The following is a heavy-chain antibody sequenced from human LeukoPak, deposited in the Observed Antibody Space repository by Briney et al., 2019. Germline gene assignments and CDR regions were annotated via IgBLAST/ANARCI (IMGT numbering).Heavy chain of an antibody. J-gene: IGHJ4*02. D-gene: IGHD2-2*01. Sequence: ASVKVSCKASGGTFSSYAISWVRQAPGQGLEWMGWINTNTGNPTYAQGFTGRFVFSLDTSVSTAYLQISSLKAEDTAVYYCARGQVVVVPAAPPDYWGQGTLVTVSS. V-gene: IGHV7-4-1*02. CDR1: GGTFSSYA. CDR2: INTNTGNP. CDR3: ARGQVVVVPAAPPDY.